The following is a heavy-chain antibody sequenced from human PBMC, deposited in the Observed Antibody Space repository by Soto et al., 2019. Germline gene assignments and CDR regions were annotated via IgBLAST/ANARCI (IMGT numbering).Heavy chain of an antibody. D-gene: IGHD6-13*01. CDR1: VYTFTSYD. V-gene: IGHV1-8*01. CDR3: AREWSAAGHFYGMDV. CDR2: MNTNSDDT. J-gene: IGHJ6*02. Sequence: XSVKVCCKTSVYTFTSYDINWVRQAPGQGLEWVGWMNTNSDDTRSAQKFRGRLTLTRDKSMRAVYMKLSNLRPDDSAVYYCAREWSAAGHFYGMDVWGQGATVTVSS.